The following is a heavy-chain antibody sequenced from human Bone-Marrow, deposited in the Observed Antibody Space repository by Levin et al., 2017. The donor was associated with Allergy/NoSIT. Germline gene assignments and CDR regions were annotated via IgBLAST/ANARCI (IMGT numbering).Heavy chain of an antibody. CDR2: IYHSGST. D-gene: IGHD1-14*01. V-gene: IGHV4-4*02. CDR3: AREGTPQSWDY. J-gene: IGHJ4*02. CDR1: GGSISSNNW. Sequence: SCAVSGGSISSNNWWSWVRQPPGKGLEWIGEIYHSGSTNYNPSLKSRVTISVDKPKTQFSLKLNSVTAADTAVYYCAREGTPQSWDYWGQGSLVRVSS.